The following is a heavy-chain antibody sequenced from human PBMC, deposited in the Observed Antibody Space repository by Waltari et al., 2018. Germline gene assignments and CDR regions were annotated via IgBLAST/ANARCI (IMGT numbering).Heavy chain of an antibody. J-gene: IGHJ6*02. CDR2: IYSGGST. D-gene: IGHD3-10*01. CDR3: ARDSGDYYGSGSYSVYYYYGMDV. Sequence: EVQLVESGGGLIQPGGSLRLSCSASGFTVSSNYMSWVRQAPGKGLARVSVIYSGGSTYYADSVKGRFTIARDNAKNTLYLQMNSLRAEDTAVYYCARDSGDYYGSGSYSVYYYYGMDVWGQGTTVTVSS. CDR1: GFTVSSNY. V-gene: IGHV3-53*01.